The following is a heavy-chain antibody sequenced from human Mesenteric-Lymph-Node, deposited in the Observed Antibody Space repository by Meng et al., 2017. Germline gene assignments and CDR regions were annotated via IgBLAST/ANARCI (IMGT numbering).Heavy chain of an antibody. D-gene: IGHD4-17*01. CDR1: VGPIRNVQG. J-gene: IGHJ4*02. V-gene: IGHV4-4*02. CDR2: IYHSGRT. CDR3: TTPYGDSIS. Sequence: QREGRGPGRVTPAGTRSLTCDVSVGPIRNVQGWGWVRQAPGKGLEWIGEIYHSGRTNYNPSVKSRVSMSVDKSQNHFSLRLSSVTAADTAVYYCTTPYGDSISWGQGTLVTVSS.